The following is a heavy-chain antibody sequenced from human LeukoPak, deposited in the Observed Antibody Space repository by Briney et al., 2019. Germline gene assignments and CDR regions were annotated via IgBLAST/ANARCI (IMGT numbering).Heavy chain of an antibody. Sequence: GGSLRLSCTTSGFTFSTYGMAWVRQAPGKGLGWVSIIYSGGDTYYTDSVRGRFTISRDNSKNTLYLQMNSLRTEDTAVYYCARVGDHYHWYFDLWGRGTLVTVSS. D-gene: IGHD3-10*01. CDR3: ARVGDHYHWYFDL. J-gene: IGHJ2*01. CDR2: IYSGGDT. V-gene: IGHV3-53*01. CDR1: GFTFSTYG.